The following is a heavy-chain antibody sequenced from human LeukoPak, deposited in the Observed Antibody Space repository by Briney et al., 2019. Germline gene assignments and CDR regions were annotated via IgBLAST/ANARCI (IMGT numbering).Heavy chain of an antibody. V-gene: IGHV3-33*01. J-gene: IGHJ5*02. D-gene: IGHD4-23*01. CDR2: IWYDGSNK. Sequence: GGPLRLSCAASGFTFSSYGMHWVRQAPGEGLEWVAVIWYDGSNKYYADSVKGRFTISRDNSKNTLYLQMNSLRAEDTAVYYCARGRRIGTGGLSWFDPWGQGTLVTVSS. CDR1: GFTFSSYG. CDR3: ARGRRIGTGGLSWFDP.